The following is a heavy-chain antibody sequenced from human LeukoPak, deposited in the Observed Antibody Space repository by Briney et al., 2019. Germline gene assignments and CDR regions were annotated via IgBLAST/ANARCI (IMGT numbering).Heavy chain of an antibody. CDR2: IYYSGST. Sequence: SETLSLTCTVSGGSISSYYWSWIRQPPGKGLEWIGYIYYSGSTNYNPSLKSRVTISVDTSKNQFSLKLSSVTAADTAVYYCARRPYGSGSYWFDPWGQGTLVTVSS. D-gene: IGHD3-10*01. J-gene: IGHJ5*02. CDR3: ARRPYGSGSYWFDP. CDR1: GGSISSYY. V-gene: IGHV4-59*08.